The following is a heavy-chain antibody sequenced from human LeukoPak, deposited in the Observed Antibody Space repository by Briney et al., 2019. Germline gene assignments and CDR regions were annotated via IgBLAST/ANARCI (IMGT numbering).Heavy chain of an antibody. D-gene: IGHD6-25*01. Sequence: ASVKVSCKVSGYTLTELSMHWVRQAPGKGLEWMGGFDPEDGETIYAQKFQGRITMTEDTSTDTAYMELSSPRSEDTAVYYCATQLYSSAASWGQGTLVTVSS. J-gene: IGHJ4*02. V-gene: IGHV1-24*01. CDR3: ATQLYSSAAS. CDR1: GYTLTELS. CDR2: FDPEDGET.